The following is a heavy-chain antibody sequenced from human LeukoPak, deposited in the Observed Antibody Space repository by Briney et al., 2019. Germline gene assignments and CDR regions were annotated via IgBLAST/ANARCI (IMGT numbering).Heavy chain of an antibody. V-gene: IGHV1-69*05. CDR3: ARDAPFSLGGWQGYFDY. D-gene: IGHD6-19*01. J-gene: IGHJ4*02. Sequence: SVKVSCKASGGTFSSYAISWVRQAPGQGLEWMGGIIPIFGTANYAQKFQGRVTITTDESTSTAYMELSSLRSEDTAVYYCARDAPFSLGGWQGYFDYWGQGTLVTVSS. CDR2: IIPIFGTA. CDR1: GGTFSSYA.